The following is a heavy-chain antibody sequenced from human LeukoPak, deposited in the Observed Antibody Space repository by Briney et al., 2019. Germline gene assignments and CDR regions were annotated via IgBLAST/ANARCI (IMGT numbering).Heavy chain of an antibody. Sequence: PGGSLRLSCAASGFTFSSYAMSWVRQAPGKGLEWVSAISGSGGSTYYADSVKGRFTISRDNSKNTVYLQLNNLRAEDTAVYFCARHDSFIPYWGQGTLVTVSP. V-gene: IGHV3-23*01. CDR3: ARHDSFIPY. J-gene: IGHJ4*02. D-gene: IGHD3-16*02. CDR2: ISGSGGST. CDR1: GFTFSSYA.